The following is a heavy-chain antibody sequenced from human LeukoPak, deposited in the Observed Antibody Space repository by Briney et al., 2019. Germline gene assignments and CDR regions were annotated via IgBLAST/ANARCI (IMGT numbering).Heavy chain of an antibody. D-gene: IGHD4-17*01. CDR1: GYSFTSYW. CDR2: IYPGDSDT. CDR3: ARRAPLSGESLDN. J-gene: IGHJ4*02. Sequence: GESLKISCKGSGYSFTSYWIGWVRQMPGKGLEWMGIIYPGDSDTRYSPSFQGQVTFSADKSISTVYLQWSSLKASDTAMYYCARRAPLSGESLDNWGQGTLVTVSS. V-gene: IGHV5-51*01.